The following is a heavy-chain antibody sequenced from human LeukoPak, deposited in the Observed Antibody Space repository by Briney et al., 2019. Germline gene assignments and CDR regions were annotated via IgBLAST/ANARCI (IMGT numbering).Heavy chain of an antibody. CDR2: INHSGST. CDR3: ARVLRGSSWWEVDY. CDR1: GGSFSGYY. J-gene: IGHJ4*02. D-gene: IGHD6-13*01. Sequence: SETLSLTCAVYGGSFSGYYWSWLRQPPGKGLEWIGEINHSGSTNYNPSLKSRVTISVDTSKNQFSLKLSSVTAADTAVYYCARVLRGSSWWEVDYWGQGTLVTVSS. V-gene: IGHV4-34*01.